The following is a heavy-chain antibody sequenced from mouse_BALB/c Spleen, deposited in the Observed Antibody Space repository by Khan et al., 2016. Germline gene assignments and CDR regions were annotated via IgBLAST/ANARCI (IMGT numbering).Heavy chain of an antibody. D-gene: IGHD2-2*01. V-gene: IGHV3-2*02. CDR1: GYSITSDYA. J-gene: IGHJ3*01. CDR3: GRGYGYRGFAY. CDR2: ISYSGST. Sequence: EVQLQESGPGLVKPSQSLSLTCTVTGYSITSDYAWNWIRQFPGNKLDWRGYISYSGSTSYPPSLKSRTSIPRATSKHHFFLQLTSVTTEETVTSYCGRGYGYRGFAYWGQGTLVTVSA.